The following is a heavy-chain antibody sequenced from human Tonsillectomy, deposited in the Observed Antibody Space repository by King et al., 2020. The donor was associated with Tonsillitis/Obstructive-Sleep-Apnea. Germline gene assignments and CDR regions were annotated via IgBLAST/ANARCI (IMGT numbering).Heavy chain of an antibody. CDR3: TRVAQEDS. Sequence: VQLVESGGGLVQPGRSLRLSCTGSGFTFGDYAMSWVRQAPGKGLEWVGFIRSKAYGGTAEYAASVKGRFTISRDDSKSIAYLQMNSLKTEDTAVYFCTRVAQEDSWGQGTLVTVSS. CDR1: GFTFGDYA. J-gene: IGHJ4*02. CDR2: IRSKAYGGTA. V-gene: IGHV3-49*04.